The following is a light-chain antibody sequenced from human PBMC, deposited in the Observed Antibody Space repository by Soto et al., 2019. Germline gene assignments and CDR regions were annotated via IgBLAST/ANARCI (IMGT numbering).Light chain of an antibody. CDR1: QSVSSY. J-gene: IGKJ5*01. Sequence: IVLTQSPATLSVSPGERATLSCRASQSVSSYLAWYQHKPGQAPRLLIYDTSNRATGIPARFSGSGSGTDFTLTISSLEPEDFAVYYCQQRSNWPHTFGQGTRLEIK. CDR2: DTS. CDR3: QQRSNWPHT. V-gene: IGKV3-11*01.